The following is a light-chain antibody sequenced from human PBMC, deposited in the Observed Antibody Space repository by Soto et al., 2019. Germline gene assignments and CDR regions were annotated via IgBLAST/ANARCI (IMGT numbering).Light chain of an antibody. J-gene: IGLJ1*01. CDR1: SSNIGSNT. CDR3: AAWDDSLNVHV. CDR2: SNN. Sequence: QSVLTQPPSASGTPVQRVTISCSGSSSNIGSNTVNWYQQLPGTAPKLLIYSNNQRPSGVPDRFSGSKSGTSASLAISGLQSEDEADYYCAAWDDSLNVHVFGTGTKLTVL. V-gene: IGLV1-44*01.